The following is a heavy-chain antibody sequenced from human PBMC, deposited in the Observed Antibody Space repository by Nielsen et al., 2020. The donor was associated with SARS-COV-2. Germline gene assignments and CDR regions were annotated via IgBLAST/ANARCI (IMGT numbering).Heavy chain of an antibody. CDR2: IIPIFGTA. Sequence: SVKVSCKASGGTFSSYAISWVRQAPGQGLEWMGGIIPIFGTANYAQKFQGRVTITADKSTSTAYMELSSLRSEDTAVYYCARGRGDYYDSSGYLDYWGQGTLVTVSS. CDR1: GGTFSSYA. D-gene: IGHD3-22*01. J-gene: IGHJ4*02. V-gene: IGHV1-69*06. CDR3: ARGRGDYYDSSGYLDY.